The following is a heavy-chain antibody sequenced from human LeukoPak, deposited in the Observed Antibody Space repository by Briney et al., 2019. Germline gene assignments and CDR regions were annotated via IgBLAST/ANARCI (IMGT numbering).Heavy chain of an antibody. CDR1: GFTFSTYA. CDR2: TSGSGDTT. V-gene: IGHV3-23*01. D-gene: IGHD3-3*02. CDR3: AKVGSPLGPPFDY. J-gene: IGHJ4*02. Sequence: GGSLRLSCAASGFTFSTYAMSWVRQAPGKGLEWVSATSGSGDTTYYADSVKGRFTISRDNSKNRLYLQINSLRAGDTAVYYCAKVGSPLGPPFDYWGQGTLVTVSS.